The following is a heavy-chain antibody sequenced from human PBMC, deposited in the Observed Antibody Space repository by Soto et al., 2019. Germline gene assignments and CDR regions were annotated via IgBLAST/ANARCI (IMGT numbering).Heavy chain of an antibody. CDR1: GFTVSSNY. J-gene: IGHJ3*02. CDR3: ARGGAADYDILTGYYGYDAFDI. D-gene: IGHD3-9*01. CDR2: IYSGGST. Sequence: EVQLVESGGGLVQPGGSLRLSCAASGFTVSSNYMSWVRQAPGKGLEWVSGIYSGGSTYYADSVKGRFTISRHNSKNTLYLQMNSLRAEDTAVYYCARGGAADYDILTGYYGYDAFDIWGQGTMVTVSS. V-gene: IGHV3-53*04.